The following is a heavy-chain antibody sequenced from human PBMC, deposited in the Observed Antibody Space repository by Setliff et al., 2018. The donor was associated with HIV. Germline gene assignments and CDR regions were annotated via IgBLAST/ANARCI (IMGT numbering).Heavy chain of an antibody. CDR3: ARDYIHVFDI. V-gene: IGHV4-4*07. Sequence: SETLSLTCTVSGGSISSYYWSWIRQPAGKGLEWIGRIYTSGSTNYNPSLKSRLTMSVDSSGNQFSLTLTSVTAADTAVYYCARDYIHVFDIWGQGTMVTVSS. CDR1: GGSISSYY. CDR2: IYTSGST. J-gene: IGHJ3*02.